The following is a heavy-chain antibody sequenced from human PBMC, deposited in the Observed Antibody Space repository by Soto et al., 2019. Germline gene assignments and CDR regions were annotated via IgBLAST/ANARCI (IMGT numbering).Heavy chain of an antibody. Sequence: PGGSLRLSCAASGFTFSSYAMSWVRQAPGKGLEWVSAISGSGGSTYYADSVKGRFTISRDNSKNTLDLQMNSLTAEDTAVYYCAKDPFGSMIVGTHHFDYWGQGTLVTVSS. J-gene: IGHJ4*02. CDR3: AKDPFGSMIVGTHHFDY. CDR1: GFTFSSYA. V-gene: IGHV3-23*01. D-gene: IGHD3-22*01. CDR2: ISGSGGST.